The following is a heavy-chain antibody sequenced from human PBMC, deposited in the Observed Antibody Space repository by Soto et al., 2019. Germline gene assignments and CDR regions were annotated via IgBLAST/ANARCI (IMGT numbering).Heavy chain of an antibody. D-gene: IGHD3-3*01. CDR1: GFTFISYA. CDR2: ISGSGGST. CDR3: AKDRGTIFGVVMPFSGMDV. J-gene: IGHJ6*02. V-gene: IGHV3-23*01. Sequence: PGGSLRLSCAASGFTFISYAMSWVRQAPGKGLEWVSAISGSGGSTYYADSVKGRFTISRDNSKNTLYLQMNSLRAEDTAVYYCAKDRGTIFGVVMPFSGMDVWGQGTTVTVSS.